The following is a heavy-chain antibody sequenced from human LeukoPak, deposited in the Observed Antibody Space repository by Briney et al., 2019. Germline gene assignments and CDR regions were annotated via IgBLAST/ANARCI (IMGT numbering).Heavy chain of an antibody. CDR2: ISSSSSYI. CDR1: GFTFSSYS. D-gene: IGHD3-22*01. J-gene: IGHJ3*02. Sequence: GGSLRLSCAASGFTFSSYSMDWVRQAPGKGLEWVSSISSSSSYIYYADSVKGRFTISRDNAKNSLYLQMNSLRAEDTAVYYCARDRYYDSSGYLDAFDIWGQGTMVTVSS. V-gene: IGHV3-21*01. CDR3: ARDRYYDSSGYLDAFDI.